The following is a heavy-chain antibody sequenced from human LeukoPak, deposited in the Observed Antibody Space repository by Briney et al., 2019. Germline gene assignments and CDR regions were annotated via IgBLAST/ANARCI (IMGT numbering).Heavy chain of an antibody. CDR3: AREESWYCSGGSCYGDFDY. CDR2: IYTSGST. J-gene: IGHJ4*02. Sequence: PSETLSLTCTVSGGSISSYYWSWIRQPPGKGLEWIGRIYTSGSTNYNPSLKSRVTISVDTSKNQFSLKLSSVTAADTAVYYCAREESWYCSGGSCYGDFDYWGQGTLVTVSS. D-gene: IGHD2-15*01. CDR1: GGSISSYY. V-gene: IGHV4-4*08.